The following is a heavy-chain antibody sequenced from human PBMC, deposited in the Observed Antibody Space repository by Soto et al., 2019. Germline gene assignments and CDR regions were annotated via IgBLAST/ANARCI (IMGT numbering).Heavy chain of an antibody. V-gene: IGHV4-30-2*01. CDR2: IYHSGGT. Sequence: QLQLQESGSGLVKPSQTLSLTCDVSGDSISSGGYSWNWIRQPPGNGLEWIGYIYHSGGTDYNPSLKSRVTITVDSSNNMFSLKLNSVTAADTAVYYCARDSRSGYYLEYWGQGTLVTVSS. CDR1: GDSISSGGYS. D-gene: IGHD3-22*01. CDR3: ARDSRSGYYLEY. J-gene: IGHJ4*02.